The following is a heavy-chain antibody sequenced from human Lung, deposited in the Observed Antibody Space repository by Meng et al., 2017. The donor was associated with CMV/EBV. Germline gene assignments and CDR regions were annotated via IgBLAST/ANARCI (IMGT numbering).Heavy chain of an antibody. D-gene: IGHD6-19*01. CDR1: GVSISSSSHY. J-gene: IGHJ4*02. Sequence: SETXSLTCTVSGVSISSSSHYWGWIRQPPGKGLEWIATIYYNGGTSYNPSLKSRVILSFYTSNNQFSLKLNPVTAADTAVYYCQTTSSGWFNYFDSWGQGXLVTVSS. CDR2: IYYNGGT. CDR3: QTTSSGWFNYFDS. V-gene: IGHV4-39*01.